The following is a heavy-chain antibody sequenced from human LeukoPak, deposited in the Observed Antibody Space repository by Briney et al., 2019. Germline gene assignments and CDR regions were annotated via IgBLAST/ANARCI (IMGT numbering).Heavy chain of an antibody. J-gene: IGHJ2*01. V-gene: IGHV4-34*01. D-gene: IGHD6-19*01. CDR1: GGSFSGYY. CDR3: ARSIAVAGPRYFDL. CDR2: INHSGST. Sequence: SETLSLTCAVYGGSFSGYYWSWIRQPPGKGLEWIGEINHSGSTNYNPSLKSRVTISVDTSKNQFSLKLGSVTTADTAVYYCARSIAVAGPRYFDLWGRGTLVTVSS.